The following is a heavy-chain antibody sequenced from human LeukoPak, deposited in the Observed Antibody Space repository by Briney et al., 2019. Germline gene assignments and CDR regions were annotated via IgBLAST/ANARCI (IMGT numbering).Heavy chain of an antibody. CDR1: GDFISSYY. Sequence: PSETLSLTCTVSGDFISSYYWSWIRQPPGKGLEWIGYIYTNGSTNYNPSLKSRVTISVDTSKNQFSLKLSSVTAADTAVYYCARHGQAYYYYYYMDVWGKGTPVTVSS. J-gene: IGHJ6*03. CDR2: IYTNGST. CDR3: ARHGQAYYYYYYMDV. D-gene: IGHD3/OR15-3a*01. V-gene: IGHV4-4*09.